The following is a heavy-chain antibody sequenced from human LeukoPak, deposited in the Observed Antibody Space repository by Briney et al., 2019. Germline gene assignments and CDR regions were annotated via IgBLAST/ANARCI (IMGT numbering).Heavy chain of an antibody. CDR2: ISAYNGNT. J-gene: IGHJ3*02. CDR1: GYTFTGYY. Sequence: ASVKVSCKASGYTFTGYYMHWVRQAPGQGLEWMGWISAYNGNTNYAQKFQGRVTMITDTSTSTAYMELRSLRSDDTAVYYCARDGFFGSGIVGAFDIWGQGTMVTVSS. V-gene: IGHV1-18*04. D-gene: IGHD3-10*01. CDR3: ARDGFFGSGIVGAFDI.